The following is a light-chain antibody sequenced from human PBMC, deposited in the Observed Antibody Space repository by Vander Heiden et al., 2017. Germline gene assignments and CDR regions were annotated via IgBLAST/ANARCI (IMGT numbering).Light chain of an antibody. V-gene: IGKV1-6*01. J-gene: IGKJ2*01. CDR3: RQYYNYPHT. CDR2: AAS. Sequence: AIQMTQSPSSLSTSVGDRVTITCRASQGIRNDLGWFQQKPGKAPKLLIYAASTLQSGVPSRFSGSGSGTDFTLTISSLQPEDIATYFCRQYYNYPHTFGQGTKVEIK. CDR1: QGIRND.